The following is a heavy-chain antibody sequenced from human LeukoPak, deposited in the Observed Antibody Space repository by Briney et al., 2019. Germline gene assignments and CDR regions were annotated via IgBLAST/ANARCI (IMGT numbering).Heavy chain of an antibody. CDR2: IFYSGST. CDR3: ARAGYCSGGSCYGYDP. CDR1: GGSISSGGYY. Sequence: SETLSLTCTVSGGSISSGGYYWSWLRQHPGKGLEWVGYIFYSGSTYYNPSLKSRVTISVHTSKNQFSLKLSSVTAADTAVYYCARAGYCSGGSCYGYDPWGQGTLVTVSS. J-gene: IGHJ5*02. D-gene: IGHD2-15*01. V-gene: IGHV4-31*03.